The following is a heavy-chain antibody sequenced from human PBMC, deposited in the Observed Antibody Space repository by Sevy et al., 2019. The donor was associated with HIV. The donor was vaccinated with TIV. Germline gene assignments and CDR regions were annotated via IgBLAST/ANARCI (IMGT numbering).Heavy chain of an antibody. J-gene: IGHJ5*02. CDR1: GFTFSSYW. D-gene: IGHD3-10*01. Sequence: GGSLRLSCAASGFTFSSYWMSWVRQAPGKGLEWVANIKQDGSEKYYVESVKGRFTISRGNAKNSLYLQMNSLRAEYTAVYYCARDSRMVRGVIRVNWFDPWGQGTLVTVSS. CDR2: IKQDGSEK. V-gene: IGHV3-7*01. CDR3: ARDSRMVRGVIRVNWFDP.